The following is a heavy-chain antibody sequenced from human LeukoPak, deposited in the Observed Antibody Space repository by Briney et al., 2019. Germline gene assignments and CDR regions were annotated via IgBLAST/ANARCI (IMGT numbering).Heavy chain of an antibody. CDR1: GFTVSSNY. D-gene: IGHD2-2*01. V-gene: IGHV3-66*01. Sequence: GGSLRLSCAASGFTVSSNYMSWVRQAPGKGLEWVSVIYSSGSTYYADSVKGRFTISRDNSKNTLYPQMNSLRAEDTAVYYCAREGLGYCSSTSCYFFDYWGQGTLVTVSS. CDR2: IYSSGST. CDR3: AREGLGYCSSTSCYFFDY. J-gene: IGHJ4*02.